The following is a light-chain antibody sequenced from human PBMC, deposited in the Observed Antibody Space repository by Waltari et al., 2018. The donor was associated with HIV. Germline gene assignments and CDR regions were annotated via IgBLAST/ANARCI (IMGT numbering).Light chain of an antibody. V-gene: IGLV3-21*02. CDR2: DAS. CDR1: NIGSQG. J-gene: IGLJ2*01. Sequence: SYVLTPPPSVSVAPGQTARITCGGDNIGSQGVHWYQKKPGQAPVLVVYDASDRPPGIPERFSGSSSWNTATLTISRVEAGDEADFYCQVWDSSTDLRVFGGGTKLTVL. CDR3: QVWDSSTDLRV.